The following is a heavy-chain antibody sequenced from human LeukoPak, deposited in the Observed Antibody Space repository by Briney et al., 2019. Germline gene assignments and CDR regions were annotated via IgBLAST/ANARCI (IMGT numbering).Heavy chain of an antibody. D-gene: IGHD3-10*01. CDR3: AKGSLGFGDY. Sequence: PGGSLRLSCAASGFTFSNYWMSWVRQAPGKGLKWVANIKQDGSEKCYVDSVTGRFTISRDNSKNTLYLQVNSLRAEDTAVYYCAKGSLGFGDYWGQGTLVTVSS. CDR2: IKQDGSEK. CDR1: GFTFSNYW. J-gene: IGHJ4*02. V-gene: IGHV3-7*05.